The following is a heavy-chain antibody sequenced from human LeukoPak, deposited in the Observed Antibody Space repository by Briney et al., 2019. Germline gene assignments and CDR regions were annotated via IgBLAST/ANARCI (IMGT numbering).Heavy chain of an antibody. CDR2: INFSGNT. D-gene: IGHD6-13*01. CDR3: ARDRGNYFDY. V-gene: IGHV4-59*01. CDR1: GGAISTYY. Sequence: SETLSLTCTVSGGAISTYYWSWIRQPPGKGLEWIGYINFSGNTNYNPSLKSRVTISLDTSKMQFSLKLTSVTAPDTAVYYCARDRGNYFDYWGQGTLVTVSS. J-gene: IGHJ4*02.